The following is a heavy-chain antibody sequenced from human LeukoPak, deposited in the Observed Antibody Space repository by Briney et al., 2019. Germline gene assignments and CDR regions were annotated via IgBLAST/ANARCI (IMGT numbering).Heavy chain of an antibody. D-gene: IGHD3/OR15-3a*01. J-gene: IGHJ4*02. CDR1: GGTFSSYA. Sequence: SVKVSCKASGGTFSSYAISWVRQAPGQGLEWMGGIIPIFGTANYAQKFQGRVTITADESTSTAYMELSSLSSEDTAVYYCARGGSFGLKANLDSWGQGTLVTVSS. CDR3: ARGGSFGLKANLDS. V-gene: IGHV1-69*13. CDR2: IIPIFGTA.